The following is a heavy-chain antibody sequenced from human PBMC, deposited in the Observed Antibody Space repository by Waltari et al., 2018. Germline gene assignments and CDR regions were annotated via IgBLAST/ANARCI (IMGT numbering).Heavy chain of an antibody. CDR2: MYDSGST. J-gene: IGHJ4*02. D-gene: IGHD2-15*01. CDR3: VRHARTTSGGKHFDH. Sequence: QLQLQESGPGLVKASETLSLTCTVSGDSISSSSFYWCWVRQPPGKGLEWIGNMYDSGSTYYNPSLKSRVTISGDTSKSQFSLKLSSVTAADTSMYYCVRHARTTSGGKHFDHWGQGMLVTVSP. CDR1: GDSISSSSFY. V-gene: IGHV4-39*01.